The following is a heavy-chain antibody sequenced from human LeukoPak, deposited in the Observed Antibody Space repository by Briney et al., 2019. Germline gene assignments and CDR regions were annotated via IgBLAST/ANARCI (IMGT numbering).Heavy chain of an antibody. CDR1: GFTFSSYA. CDR2: ISYDGSNK. V-gene: IGHV3-30-3*01. J-gene: IGHJ4*02. CDR3: ARDLAYCGGDCYQLDY. Sequence: PGGSLRLSCAASGFTFSSYAMHWVRQAPGKGLEWVAVISYDGSNKYYADSVKGRFTISRDNSKNTLYLQMNSLRAEDTAVYYCARDLAYCGGDCYQLDYWGQGTLVTVSS. D-gene: IGHD2-21*02.